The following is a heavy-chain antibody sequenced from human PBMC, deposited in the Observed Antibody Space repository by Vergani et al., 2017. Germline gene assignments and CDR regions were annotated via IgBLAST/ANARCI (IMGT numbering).Heavy chain of an antibody. V-gene: IGHV3-30*02. Sequence: QVQLVESGGGVVQRGGSLRLSCATSGCTLSNYDMQWIRQGPGKGLEFVAFIQFDGSNQYYADSVKGRFTLSRDFSKNTLYLQMNSLRTDDTATYYCAKHFRGWGIDYWCQGTQVIVSS. J-gene: IGHJ4*02. CDR3: AKHFRGWGIDY. CDR2: IQFDGSNQ. CDR1: GCTLSNYD. D-gene: IGHD3-16*01.